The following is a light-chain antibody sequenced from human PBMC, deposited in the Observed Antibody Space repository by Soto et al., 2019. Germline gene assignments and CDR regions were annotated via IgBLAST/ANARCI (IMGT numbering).Light chain of an antibody. CDR3: QQYNDWPLT. CDR2: EIS. Sequence: EIVMTQSPATLSVSPGERATLSCRASQSVSSNLAWSQQKPGQAPSLLIYEISARVTGIPSRSSGCGSGTEFTLTISCLQSEDFAVSYCQQYNDWPLTFGGGTKVEIK. CDR1: QSVSSN. V-gene: IGKV3D-15*01. J-gene: IGKJ4*01.